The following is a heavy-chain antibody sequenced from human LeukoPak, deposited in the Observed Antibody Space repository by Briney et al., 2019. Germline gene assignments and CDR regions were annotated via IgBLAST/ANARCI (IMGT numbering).Heavy chain of an antibody. Sequence: ASVKVSCKASGYTFTDYYMHWVRQAPGQGLEWMGIINPSGGSTSYAQKFQGRVTMTRDTSTSTVYMELSSLRSEDTAVYYCARALRNYDFWSGYYSDLNMDVWGKGTTVTVSS. D-gene: IGHD3-3*01. CDR1: GYTFTDYY. V-gene: IGHV1-46*03. CDR3: ARALRNYDFWSGYYSDLNMDV. CDR2: INPSGGST. J-gene: IGHJ6*03.